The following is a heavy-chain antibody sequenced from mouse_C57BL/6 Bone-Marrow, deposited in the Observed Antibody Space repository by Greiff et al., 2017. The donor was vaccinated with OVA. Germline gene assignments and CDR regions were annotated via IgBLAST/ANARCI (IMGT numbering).Heavy chain of an antibody. V-gene: IGHV1-12*01. CDR3: ARSPIHYYGSSYGAMDY. J-gene: IGHJ4*01. D-gene: IGHD1-1*01. CDR2: IYPGNGDT. CDR1: GYTFTSYN. Sequence: QVQLQQSGAELVRPGASVKMSCKASGYTFTSYNMHWVKQTPRQGLEWIGAIYPGNGDTSYNPKFKGKATLTVDKSSSTAYMQLSSLTSEDSAVYFCARSPIHYYGSSYGAMDYWGQGTSVTVSS.